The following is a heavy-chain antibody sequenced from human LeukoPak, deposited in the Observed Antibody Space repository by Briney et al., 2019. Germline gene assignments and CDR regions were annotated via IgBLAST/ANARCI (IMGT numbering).Heavy chain of an antibody. CDR1: GYTFNTYG. D-gene: IGHD2-8*02. CDR3: ARDDASWGLQSRTGIDY. CDR2: ISAYNGLT. Sequence: GASVTVSCTASGYTFNTYGISWVRQAPGQGLEWMGWISAYNGLTNYAQNLQDRITMTTDTSTTAYMELRSLRFDDTAVYYCARDDASWGLQSRTGIDYWGQGTLVTVSS. V-gene: IGHV1-18*01. J-gene: IGHJ4*02.